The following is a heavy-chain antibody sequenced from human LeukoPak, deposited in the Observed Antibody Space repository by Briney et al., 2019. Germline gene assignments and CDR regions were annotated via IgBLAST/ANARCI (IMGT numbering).Heavy chain of an antibody. CDR2: IYYSGST. J-gene: IGHJ5*02. CDR1: GGSISNINYY. CDR3: ARHINRQSRFQNWFDP. V-gene: IGHV4-39*01. Sequence: SETLSLTCTVSGGSISNINYYWGWIRQPPGKGLDWIGSIYYSGSTYYNPSLKSRVTISVDTSKNHFSLRLSSVTAADTAVYYCARHINRQSRFQNWFDPWGQGTLVTVSS. D-gene: IGHD3-10*01.